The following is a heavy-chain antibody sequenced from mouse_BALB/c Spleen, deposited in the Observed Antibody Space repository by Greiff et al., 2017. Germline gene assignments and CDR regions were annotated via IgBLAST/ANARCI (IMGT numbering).Heavy chain of an antibody. J-gene: IGHJ4*01. CDR3: ARSSYDYAMDY. CDR2: IDPANGNT. V-gene: IGHV14-3*02. Sequence: EVQLQQSGAELVKPGASVKLSCTASGFNIKDTYMHWVKQRPEQGLEWIGRIDPANGNTKYDPKFQGKATITADTSSNTAYLQLSSLTSEDTAVYYCARSSYDYAMDYWGQGTSVTVSS. CDR1: GFNIKDTY. D-gene: IGHD1-1*01.